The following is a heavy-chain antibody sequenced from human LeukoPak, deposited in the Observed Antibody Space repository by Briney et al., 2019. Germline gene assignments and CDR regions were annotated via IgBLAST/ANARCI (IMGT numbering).Heavy chain of an antibody. CDR1: GFTFSSYW. D-gene: IGHD2-21*02. J-gene: IGHJ4*02. CDR3: ARDVAPGDPLDC. CDR2: ITSDGSST. Sequence: GVSLRLSCAASGFTFSSYWMHWVRQAPGKGLVWVSHITSDGSSTSYADSVKGRFTISRDNAKDTLYLQMNSLRAEDTAVYYCARDVAPGDPLDCWGQGTLVSVSS. V-gene: IGHV3-74*01.